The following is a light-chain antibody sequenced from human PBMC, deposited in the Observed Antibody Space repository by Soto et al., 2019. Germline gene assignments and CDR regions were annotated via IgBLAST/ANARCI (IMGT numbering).Light chain of an antibody. CDR1: QTISSW. Sequence: DIQMTQSPSTLPGPVGDRVTITCRASQTISSWLAWYQHKPGKAPKLLIYMAYTLKSGVPSRFSGSGSGTEFTLTISSLQPDDFATYYCQHYNSYAEAFGQGAKVELK. J-gene: IGKJ1*01. CDR2: MAY. V-gene: IGKV1-5*03. CDR3: QHYNSYAEA.